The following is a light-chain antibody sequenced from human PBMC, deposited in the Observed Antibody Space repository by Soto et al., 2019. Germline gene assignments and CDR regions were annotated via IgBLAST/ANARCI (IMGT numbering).Light chain of an antibody. V-gene: IGKV1-5*03. CDR2: RAS. CDR1: QSISDW. CDR3: QQYSIYPVT. Sequence: DIQMTQSPSSLSASVGDRVTITCRASQSISDWLAWYQQKAGKAPKLLIYRASSLPSGVPSRFSGSGSGTEFTLTISSLQPDDFATYYCQQYSIYPVTFGGGANVDIK. J-gene: IGKJ4*01.